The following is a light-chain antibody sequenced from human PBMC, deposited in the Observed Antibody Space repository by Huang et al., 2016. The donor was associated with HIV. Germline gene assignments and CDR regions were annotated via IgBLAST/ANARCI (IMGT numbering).Light chain of an antibody. CDR3: QQYNNWPRT. J-gene: IGKJ1*01. CDR2: GAS. V-gene: IGKV3-15*01. CDR1: QSVSSN. Sequence: EIVMTQSPATLSVSPGGRATLSCRASQSVSSNLAWYQQKPGPAPRLLLYGASTRATGIPARFSGSGSGTEFTLTISSLQSEDFAVYHCQQYNNWPRTFGQGTKVEIK.